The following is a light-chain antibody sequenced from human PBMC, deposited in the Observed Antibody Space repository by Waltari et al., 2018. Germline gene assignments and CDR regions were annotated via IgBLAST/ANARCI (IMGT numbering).Light chain of an antibody. Sequence: LLTQSPVPLSASVGETVTLTCRASEDIRTYLAWVQYKPGKAPKLLTFGVSTLHSGVPSRFSGRGSVTDFTLTITGLQPEDFATYYCQNLATYPLSFGGGTKVEI. J-gene: IGKJ4*01. CDR1: EDIRTY. V-gene: IGKV1-9*01. CDR3: QNLATYPLS. CDR2: GVS.